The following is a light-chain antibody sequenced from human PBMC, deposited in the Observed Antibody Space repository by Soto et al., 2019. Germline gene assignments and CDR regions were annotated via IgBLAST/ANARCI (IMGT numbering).Light chain of an antibody. Sequence: EIVLTQSPGTLSLSPGERATLSCRASQSVSSNLAWYQQKPGQAPRLLIYGASTRATGIPARFSGSGSGTEFTLTISRLEPEDFAVYYCQQYGSSPITFGQGTRLEIK. CDR2: GAS. V-gene: IGKV3-20*01. J-gene: IGKJ5*01. CDR1: QSVSSN. CDR3: QQYGSSPIT.